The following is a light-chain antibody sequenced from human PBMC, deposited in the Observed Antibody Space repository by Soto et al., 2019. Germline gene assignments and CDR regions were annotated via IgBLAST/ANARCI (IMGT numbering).Light chain of an antibody. V-gene: IGKV3-15*01. CDR3: QPYRT. CDR2: DAS. J-gene: IGKJ1*01. Sequence: EKLMTQSPSTLSVSPGERATLSCRASQSVRSNLAWYQQKPGQPPRLLIYDASTRATGIPARFSGSGSGTDFTLTNSRLEPEDFAVYYCQPYRTFGQGTKVDIK. CDR1: QSVRSN.